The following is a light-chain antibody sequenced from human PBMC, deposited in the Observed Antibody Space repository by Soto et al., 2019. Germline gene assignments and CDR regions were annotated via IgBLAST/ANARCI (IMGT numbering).Light chain of an antibody. V-gene: IGLV2-14*01. CDR1: STDVDGYNF. J-gene: IGLJ1*01. CDR2: EVS. CDR3: SSYTTSTTLSYV. Sequence: QSVLTQPASVSGSPGQSITISCTGTSTDVDGYNFVSWYQQHPGKAPKLMIYEVSNRPSGVSDRFSGSKSGDTASLTISGLQAEDEADYYCSSYTTSTTLSYVFGTGTKLTVL.